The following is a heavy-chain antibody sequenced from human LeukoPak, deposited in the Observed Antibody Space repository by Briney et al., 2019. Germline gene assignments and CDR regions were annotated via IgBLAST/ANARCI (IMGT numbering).Heavy chain of an antibody. V-gene: IGHV4-59*01. J-gene: IGHJ4*02. CDR2: LYYSGNT. Sequence: SETLSLTCTVSDGFISSYYWSWIRQPPGKGLDWIGYLYYSGNTNYNPSLKSRVTIPEDTSKNQFSLKVSSVTAADTAVYYCARKTAYGGHDYWGPGTLATVSS. D-gene: IGHD4-23*01. CDR3: ARKTAYGGHDY. CDR1: DGFISSYY.